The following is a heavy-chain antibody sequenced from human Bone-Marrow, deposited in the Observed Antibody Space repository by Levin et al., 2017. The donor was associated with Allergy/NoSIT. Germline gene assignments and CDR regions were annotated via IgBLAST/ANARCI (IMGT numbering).Heavy chain of an antibody. V-gene: IGHV3-74*01. CDR1: GFTFSSYW. D-gene: IGHD2-15*01. J-gene: IGHJ3*02. CDR2: INSDGSST. CDR3: ARERYCSGGSCFNDAFDI. Sequence: PGGSLRLSCAASGFTFSSYWMHWVRQAPGKGLVWVSRINSDGSSTSYADSVKGRFTISRDNAKNTLYLQMNSLRAEDTAVYYCARERYCSGGSCFNDAFDIWGQGTMVTVSS.